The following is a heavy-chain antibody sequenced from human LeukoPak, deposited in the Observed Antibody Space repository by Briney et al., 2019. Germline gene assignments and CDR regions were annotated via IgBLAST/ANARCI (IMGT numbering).Heavy chain of an antibody. CDR1: GGTFSSYA. J-gene: IGHJ5*02. CDR2: IIPIFGTA. D-gene: IGHD6-13*01. V-gene: IGHV1-69*13. Sequence: GASVKVSCEASGGTFSSYAISWVRQAPGQGLEWMGGIIPIFGTANYAQKFQGRVTITADESTSTAYMELSSLRSEDTAVYYCAREGEIAAAGTGWFDPWGQGTLVTVSP. CDR3: AREGEIAAAGTGWFDP.